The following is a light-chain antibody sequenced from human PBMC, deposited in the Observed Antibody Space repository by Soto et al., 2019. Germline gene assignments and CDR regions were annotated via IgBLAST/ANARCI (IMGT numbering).Light chain of an antibody. J-gene: IGKJ4*01. CDR3: HQYGDWHLT. CDR2: ATS. CDR1: QSVGNN. V-gene: IGKV3-15*01. Sequence: EIVLTQSPATLSVAPGERATLSCRASQSVGNNFAWYQQKPGQAPRLLIFATSTRATGVPARFSGRGSGTEFTLTISSLQSEDFAVYYCHQYGDWHLTFGGGAKVEIE.